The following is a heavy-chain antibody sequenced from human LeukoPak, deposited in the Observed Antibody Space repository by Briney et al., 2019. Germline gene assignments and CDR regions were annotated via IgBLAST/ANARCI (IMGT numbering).Heavy chain of an antibody. V-gene: IGHV1-2*02. D-gene: IGHD6-19*01. J-gene: IGHJ4*02. CDR1: GYTFTGQD. CDR3: ASYPRYSSSPPFDY. Sequence: ASVKVSCKASGYTFTGQDMHWVRQAPGQGLEWMGWINPNTGDTNYAQKFQGRVTMTRGTTISTAYMELSRLTSDDTAVYYCASYPRYSSSPPFDYWGQGTLVTVSS. CDR2: INPNTGDT.